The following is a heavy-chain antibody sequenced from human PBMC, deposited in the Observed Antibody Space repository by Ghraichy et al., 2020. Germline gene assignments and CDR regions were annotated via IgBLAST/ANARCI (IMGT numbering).Heavy chain of an antibody. V-gene: IGHV3-66*01. J-gene: IGHJ4*02. CDR1: GFTVSNNC. CDR3: ARGLYDPGKFDV. D-gene: IGHD3-16*01. Sequence: GESLNISCAASGFTVSNNCVTWVRQAPGKGLEWVSGIYRGGGTYYADSVKDRFTISRDNSKNTVYLQMNNLRAEDTAGYYCARGLYDPGKFDVWGQGTLVTVSS. CDR2: IYRGGGT.